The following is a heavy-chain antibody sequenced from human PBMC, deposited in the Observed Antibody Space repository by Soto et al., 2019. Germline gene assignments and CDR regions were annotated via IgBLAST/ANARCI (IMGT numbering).Heavy chain of an antibody. CDR1: GFTFSSYA. Sequence: GGSLRLSCAASGFTFSSYAMHWVRQAPGKGLEWVAVISYDGSNKYYADSVKGRFTISRDNSKNTLYLQMNSLRAEDTAVYYWSSPFIWCSGGSCYDINYWGQGTLVTVSS. J-gene: IGHJ4*02. D-gene: IGHD2-15*01. CDR3: SSPFIWCSGGSCYDINY. CDR2: ISYDGSNK. V-gene: IGHV3-30-3*01.